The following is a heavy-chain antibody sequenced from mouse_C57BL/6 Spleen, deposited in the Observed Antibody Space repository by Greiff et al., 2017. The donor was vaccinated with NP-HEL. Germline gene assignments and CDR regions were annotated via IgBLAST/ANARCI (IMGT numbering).Heavy chain of an antibody. Sequence: EVQLVESGGGLVKPGGSLKLPCAASGFTFSDYGMHWVRQAPEKGLERVAYISSGSSTIYYADPVKVRFTISRDNAKNTLFLQMTSLRSGDTAMYYWARMMVTTCFNYWGQSTTHTVSS. CDR1: GFTFSDYG. CDR2: ISSGSSTI. J-gene: IGHJ2*01. CDR3: ARMMVTTCFNY. V-gene: IGHV5-17*01. D-gene: IGHD2-2*01.